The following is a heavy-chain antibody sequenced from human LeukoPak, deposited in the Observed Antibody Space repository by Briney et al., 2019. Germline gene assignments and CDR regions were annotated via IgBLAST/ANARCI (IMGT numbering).Heavy chain of an antibody. CDR2: IYYSGST. D-gene: IGHD1-26*01. CDR3: ARVGWGDYLDY. CDR1: GGSISSYY. Sequence: FETQSLTCTVSGGSISSYYWSWIRQPPGKGLEWIGYIYYSGSTNYNPFLKSRVTISVDTSKNQFSLKLSSVTAADTAVYYCARVGWGDYLDYWGQGTLVTVSS. J-gene: IGHJ4*02. V-gene: IGHV4-59*01.